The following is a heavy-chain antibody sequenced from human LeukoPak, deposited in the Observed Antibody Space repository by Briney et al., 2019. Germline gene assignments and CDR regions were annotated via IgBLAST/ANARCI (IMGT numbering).Heavy chain of an antibody. CDR2: INPNSGGT. CDR1: GYTFTGYY. D-gene: IGHD2-15*01. J-gene: IGHJ4*02. V-gene: IGHV1-2*02. Sequence: ASVKVSCKASGYTFTGYYMHWVRQAPGQGLEWMGWINPNSGGTNYAQKFQGRVTMTRDTSISTAYMELSRLRSDDTAVYDCAKAPFCSGGSCYKTFDYWGQGTLVTVSS. CDR3: AKAPFCSGGSCYKTFDY.